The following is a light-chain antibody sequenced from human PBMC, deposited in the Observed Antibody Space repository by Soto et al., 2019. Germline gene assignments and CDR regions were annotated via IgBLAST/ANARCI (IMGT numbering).Light chain of an antibody. CDR1: SSDVGVYNY. V-gene: IGLV2-8*01. J-gene: IGLJ1*01. Sequence: QSALTQPPSASGSPGQSVPISCTGTSSDVGVYNYVSWYQQHPGKAPKLLIYEVTKRPSGVPNRFSGAKSGNTASLTVSGLQAADEAEYYCCSNAESNYVVVGTGTKVTVL. CDR3: CSNAESNYVV. CDR2: EVT.